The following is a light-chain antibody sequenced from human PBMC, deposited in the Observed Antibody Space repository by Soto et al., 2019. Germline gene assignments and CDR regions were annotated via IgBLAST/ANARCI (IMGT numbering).Light chain of an antibody. CDR3: QKANSFPLT. V-gene: IGKV1-6*01. J-gene: IGKJ4*01. CDR2: TAS. Sequence: AIQMTQSPSSLSASVGDRVTITCRASQGIRNDLGWYQHKPGKAPKLLISTASSLQSGVPSRFSGSGSGTEFTLTISSLQPEDFATYYCQKANSFPLTFGGGTKVDIK. CDR1: QGIRND.